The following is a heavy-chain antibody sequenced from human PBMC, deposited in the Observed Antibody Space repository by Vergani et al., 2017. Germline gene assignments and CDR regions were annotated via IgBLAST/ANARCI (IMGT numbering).Heavy chain of an antibody. J-gene: IGHJ4*02. CDR2: VHRNGKT. D-gene: IGHD3-10*01. Sequence: QVDLQESGPGLVKSSETLSLNCAVSGYSVGSGYYWGWIRQPPGRGLDWIGCVHRNGKTYSTPSLRRRATISRDTSKNQFSRRLTSVTAADTAVYYCARQNPYGSAHVDFGGRGVLVTVSA. V-gene: IGHV4-38-2*01. CDR1: GYSVGSGYY. CDR3: ARQNPYGSAHVDF.